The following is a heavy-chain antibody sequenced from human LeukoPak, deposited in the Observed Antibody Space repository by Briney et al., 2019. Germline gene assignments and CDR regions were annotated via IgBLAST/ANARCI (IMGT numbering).Heavy chain of an antibody. CDR1: GFTFSRYG. CDR2: IWYDGTDK. J-gene: IGHJ4*02. Sequence: PGGSLRLSCAASGFTFSRYGMHWVRQAPGKGLEWVAFIWYDGTDKYYADSVKGRFTISRDNSKNTLYLQMNSLTTEDTAVYYCAKDGFVAGTTCLDYWGQGTLVTVSS. V-gene: IGHV3-30*02. D-gene: IGHD6-19*01. CDR3: AKDGFVAGTTCLDY.